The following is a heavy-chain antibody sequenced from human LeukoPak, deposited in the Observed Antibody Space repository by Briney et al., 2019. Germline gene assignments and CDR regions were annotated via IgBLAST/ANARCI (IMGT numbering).Heavy chain of an antibody. J-gene: IGHJ4*02. CDR1: GFTFSSYA. Sequence: GGSLRLSCAASGFTFSSYAMHWVRQAPGKGLEWVAVISYDGSNKYYADSVKGRFTISRDNSKNTLYLQMNSLRAEDTAVYYCAKWSARVVPAATILWGQGTLVTVSS. D-gene: IGHD2-2*01. CDR2: ISYDGSNK. CDR3: AKWSARVVPAATIL. V-gene: IGHV3-30*04.